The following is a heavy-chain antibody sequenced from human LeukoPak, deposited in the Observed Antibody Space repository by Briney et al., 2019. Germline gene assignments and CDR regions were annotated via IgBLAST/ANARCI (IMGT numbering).Heavy chain of an antibody. CDR1: GGSINNNKW. CDR2: IHPSGST. V-gene: IGHV4-4*02. J-gene: IGHJ4*02. D-gene: IGHD3-9*01. CDR3: ATYHDISSGYTFDS. Sequence: SGTLSLTCAVSGGSINNNKWWNWVRQPPGKGPEWIGEIHPSGSTRYNPSLKSRLSISIDKSNDQVSLKLSSVTAADTAVYYCATYHDISSGYTFDSWGQGTLVTVSS.